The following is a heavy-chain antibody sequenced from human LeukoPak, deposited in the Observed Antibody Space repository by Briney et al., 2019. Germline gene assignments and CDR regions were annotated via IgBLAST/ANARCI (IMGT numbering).Heavy chain of an antibody. CDR1: GFTFSSYS. D-gene: IGHD3-22*01. Sequence: PGGSLRLSCAASGFTFSSYSMNWVRQAPGKGLEWVSYISSSSSSTIYYADSVKGRFTISRDNAKNSLYLQMNSLRAEDTAVYYCARYGLYYYDSSGYSDYWGQGTLVTVSS. CDR2: ISSSSSSTI. V-gene: IGHV3-48*04. J-gene: IGHJ4*02. CDR3: ARYGLYYYDSSGYSDY.